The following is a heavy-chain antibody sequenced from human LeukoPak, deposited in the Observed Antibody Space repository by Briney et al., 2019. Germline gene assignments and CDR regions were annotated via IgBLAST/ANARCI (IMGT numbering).Heavy chain of an antibody. V-gene: IGHV1-18*01. CDR3: ARDTYYYGSGSSYYYYGMDV. CDR2: ISAYNGNT. D-gene: IGHD3-10*01. J-gene: IGHJ6*02. Sequence: ASVKVSCKASGYTFTSYGISWVRQAPGQGLEWMGWISAYNGNTNYAQKLQGRVTMTTDTSTSTAYMELRSLRSDDTAVYYCARDTYYYGSGSSYYYYGMDVWGQGTTVTVSS. CDR1: GYTFTSYG.